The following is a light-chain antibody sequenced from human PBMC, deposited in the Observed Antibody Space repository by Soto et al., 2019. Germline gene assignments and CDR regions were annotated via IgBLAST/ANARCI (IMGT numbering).Light chain of an antibody. CDR3: QQYNNWPPA. CDR1: QSVSSN. CDR2: GAS. J-gene: IGKJ1*01. V-gene: IGKV3-15*01. Sequence: EIVMTQSPATLSVSPGERATHSCRASQSVSSNLAWYQQKPGQAPRLLIYGASTRATGIPARFSGSGSGTEFTLTFSSLQSEDFAVYYCQQYNNWPPAFGQGTKVDIK.